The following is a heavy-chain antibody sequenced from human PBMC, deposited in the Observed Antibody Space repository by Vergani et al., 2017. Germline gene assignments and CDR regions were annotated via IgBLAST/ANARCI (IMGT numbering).Heavy chain of an antibody. CDR2: TYYRSKWYN. V-gene: IGHV6-1*01. CDR1: GDSVSSNDAV. J-gene: IGHJ6*04. D-gene: IGHD3-10*01. CDR3: ARDVTYYNKIDHDGLEV. Sequence: QVQLQQSGPGLVKPSQTLSLTCAISGDSVSSNDAVGNWIRQSPSRGLEWLGRTYYRSKWYNDYAVSVKSRITISPDTSKNQFSLQLNSVTPEDTAVYYCARDVTYYNKIDHDGLEVWGKGTTVTVSS.